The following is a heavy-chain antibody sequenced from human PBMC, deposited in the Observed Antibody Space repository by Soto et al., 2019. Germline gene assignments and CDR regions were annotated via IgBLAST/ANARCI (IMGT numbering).Heavy chain of an antibody. CDR3: ARRSSGWYFDY. CDR1: GFTFSSYS. CDR2: ISSSSYI. Sequence: PGGSLRLSCAASGFTFSSYSMNWVRQAPGKGLEWVSSISSSSYIYYADSVKGRFTISRDNAKNSLYLQMNSLRAEDTAVYYCARRSSGWYFDYWGQGTLVTVSS. V-gene: IGHV3-21*01. D-gene: IGHD6-19*01. J-gene: IGHJ4*02.